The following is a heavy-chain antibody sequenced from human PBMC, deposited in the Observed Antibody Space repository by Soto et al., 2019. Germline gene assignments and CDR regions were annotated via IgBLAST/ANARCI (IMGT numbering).Heavy chain of an antibody. CDR3: ARLTVHDDFWSGYSSVYYYGMDV. CDR1: GGSFSGYY. Sequence: SETLSLTCAVYGGSFSGYYWSWIRQPPGTGLEWIGEINHSGSANYTPSLKSRVTLSVDTSRSQFSLKVSSVTAADTAVYYCARLTVHDDFWSGYSSVYYYGMDVWGHGTTDTVSS. V-gene: IGHV4-34*01. D-gene: IGHD3-3*01. CDR2: INHSGSA. J-gene: IGHJ6*02.